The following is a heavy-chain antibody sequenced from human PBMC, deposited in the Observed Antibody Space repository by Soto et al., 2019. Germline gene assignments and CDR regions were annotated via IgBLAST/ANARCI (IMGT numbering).Heavy chain of an antibody. Sequence: GASVKVSCKASGYTFTRYTMYWVRQAPGQRLEWMGWINPDNGNTKSSQKFQDRVIITRDTSASTAYMDLSSLRSEDTAVYYCARGIATGQLEPWGQGTLVTVSS. V-gene: IGHV1-3*01. D-gene: IGHD2-15*01. J-gene: IGHJ5*02. CDR1: GYTFTRYT. CDR2: INPDNGNT. CDR3: ARGIATGQLEP.